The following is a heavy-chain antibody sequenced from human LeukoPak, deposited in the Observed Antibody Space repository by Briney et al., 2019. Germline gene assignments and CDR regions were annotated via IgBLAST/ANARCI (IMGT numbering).Heavy chain of an antibody. D-gene: IGHD5-18*01. Sequence: PVKVSCKTSGGTFSSSAITWVRQAPGQRLEWMGRIIPVLNITTYAQKFQGSVTITADTSTSTVYMELSSLRSEETAVYYCARDQGLTAPPPYGLDVWGQGTTVIVSS. CDR1: GGTFSSSA. CDR2: IIPVLNIT. J-gene: IGHJ6*02. V-gene: IGHV1-69*04. CDR3: ARDQGLTAPPPYGLDV.